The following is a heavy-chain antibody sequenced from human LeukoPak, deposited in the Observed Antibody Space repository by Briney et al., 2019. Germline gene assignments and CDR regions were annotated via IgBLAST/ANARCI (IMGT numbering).Heavy chain of an antibody. CDR2: TYDSGSS. D-gene: IGHD2-2*01. V-gene: IGHV4-59*01. Sequence: SETLSLTCAVSGGSMRNYYWSWIRQPPGKGLEWVGYTYDSGSSSYNPSLRSRVSISIDTSKNQFSLNLSSVTAADTAVYYCARGWASSWYYFDFWGQGTLVTVSS. CDR3: ARGWASSWYYFDF. J-gene: IGHJ4*02. CDR1: GGSMRNYY.